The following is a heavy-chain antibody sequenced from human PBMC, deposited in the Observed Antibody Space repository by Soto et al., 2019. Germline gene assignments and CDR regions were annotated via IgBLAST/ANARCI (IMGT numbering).Heavy chain of an antibody. Sequence: QVQLVQSGAEVKKPGASVKVSCKASGYIFTAYSMHWVRQAPGQGLEWMGVVNPSGGSTNYAPKFQGRTTMTRDTSTSTVYMDLSSLTSEDTAVYYCAREENCSDGICYSEYFQRWGQGTLVTVSS. D-gene: IGHD2-15*01. CDR1: GYIFTAYS. CDR3: AREENCSDGICYSEYFQR. V-gene: IGHV1-46*01. J-gene: IGHJ1*01. CDR2: VNPSGGST.